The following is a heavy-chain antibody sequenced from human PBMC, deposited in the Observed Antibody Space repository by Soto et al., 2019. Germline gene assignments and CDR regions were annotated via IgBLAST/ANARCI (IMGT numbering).Heavy chain of an antibody. V-gene: IGHV4-34*01. D-gene: IGHD3-10*01. CDR2: INHSGST. CDR1: GGSFSGYY. CDR3: ARAGRWFGELLSYYYCYLDV. Sequence: QVQLQQWGAGLLKPSETLSLTCAVYGGSFSGYYWSWIRQPPGKGLEWIGEINHSGSTNYNPSLKSRVTRLVDTSKNQLSLKLSSVTAADTAVYYCARAGRWFGELLSYYYCYLDVWGKGTTVTVSS. J-gene: IGHJ6*03.